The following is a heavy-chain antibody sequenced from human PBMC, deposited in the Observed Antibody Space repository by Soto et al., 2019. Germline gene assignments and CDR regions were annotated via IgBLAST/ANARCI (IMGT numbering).Heavy chain of an antibody. V-gene: IGHV1-2*02. CDR1: GYSFSEFR. Sequence: QVQLVQSGAEVKKPGASVKVSCKTSGYSFSEFRMHWVRQAPGQGLEWMGWVNPINGNTNYAQDFQGRVTMTRDASTKTVYMELSIRTSDDTSTVYCARENWHFDYWGQGTLITVSS. J-gene: IGHJ4*02. CDR2: VNPINGNT. CDR3: ARENWHFDY.